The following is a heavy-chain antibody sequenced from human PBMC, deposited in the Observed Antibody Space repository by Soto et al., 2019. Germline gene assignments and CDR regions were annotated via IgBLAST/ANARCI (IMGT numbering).Heavy chain of an antibody. CDR3: ARYSGIAQLTYYYYMDV. CDR2: IYYSGST. CDR1: GASISSYY. J-gene: IGHJ6*03. D-gene: IGHD3-10*01. V-gene: IGHV4-59*08. Sequence: PSETLSLTCTVSGASISSYYWSWIRQPPGKGLEWIGYIYYSGSTNYNPSLKSRVTISVDTSKNQFSLKLSSVTAADTAVYYCARYSGIAQLTYYYYMDVWGKGITVTVSS.